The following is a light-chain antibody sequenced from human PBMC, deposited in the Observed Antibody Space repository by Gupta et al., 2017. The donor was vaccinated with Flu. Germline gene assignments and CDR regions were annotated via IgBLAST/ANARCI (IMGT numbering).Light chain of an antibody. V-gene: IGLV1-44*01. CDR1: SSNIGSNP. Sequence: QSALTQPPSASGTPGQRVTISCSGNSSNIGSNPVNWHQQLPGTAPKLLIYANNARPSGVPDRCSGSKSGTSASLAIXGLQSEDEADYYCAAWDDSLTGWVFGGGTKVTVX. J-gene: IGLJ3*02. CDR3: AAWDDSLTGWV. CDR2: ANN.